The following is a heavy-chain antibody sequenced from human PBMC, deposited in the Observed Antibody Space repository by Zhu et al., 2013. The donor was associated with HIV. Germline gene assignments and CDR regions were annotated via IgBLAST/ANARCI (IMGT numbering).Heavy chain of an antibody. D-gene: IGHD1-26*01. V-gene: IGHV1-2*02. CDR3: AIAVAATSGALDY. Sequence: QVQLVQSGAGVKKPGASVKVSCKASGYSFNVYYINWVRQAPGQGLEWMGWVNPNSGDTNYAHKFQGRVTLTRDTSISTAYTELSRLTSDDTAVYYCAIAVAATSGALDYRGQGTLVTVSS. CDR2: VNPNSGDT. CDR1: GYSFNVYY. J-gene: IGHJ4*02.